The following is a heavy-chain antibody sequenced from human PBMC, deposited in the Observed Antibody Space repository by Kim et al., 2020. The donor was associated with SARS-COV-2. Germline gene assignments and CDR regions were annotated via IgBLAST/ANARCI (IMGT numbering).Heavy chain of an antibody. Sequence: GGSLRLSCAASGFTFSNYAMTWVRQAPGKGLEWVSVISGSGGSTYYADSVKGRFTISRDNFKNTLYLQMNSLRAEDTAVYYCAKMPGIAARQHGLDVWGQGTTVIVSS. J-gene: IGHJ6*02. CDR3: AKMPGIAARQHGLDV. V-gene: IGHV3-23*01. D-gene: IGHD6-6*01. CDR1: GFTFSNYA. CDR2: ISGSGGST.